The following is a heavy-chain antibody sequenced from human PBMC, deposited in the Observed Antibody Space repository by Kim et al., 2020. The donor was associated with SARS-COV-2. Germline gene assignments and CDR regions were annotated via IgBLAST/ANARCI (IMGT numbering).Heavy chain of an antibody. V-gene: IGHV3-64D*09. CDR1: GFTFSSYA. CDR3: VKDLYYYGSGSYYHVDY. D-gene: IGHD3-10*01. J-gene: IGHJ4*02. CDR2: ISSNGGST. Sequence: GGSLRLSCSASGFTFSSYAMHWVRQAPGKGLEYVSAISSNGGSTYYADSVKGRFTISRDNSKNTLYLQMSSLRAEDTAVYYCVKDLYYYGSGSYYHVDYWGQETLVTVSS.